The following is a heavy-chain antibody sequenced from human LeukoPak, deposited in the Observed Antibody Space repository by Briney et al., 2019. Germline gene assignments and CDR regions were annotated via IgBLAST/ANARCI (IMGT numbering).Heavy chain of an antibody. CDR1: GGSISSGDYY. CDR3: ARVYCSSTSCYKGYYYYMDV. V-gene: IGHV4-30-4*08. D-gene: IGHD2-2*02. CDR2: IYYSGST. J-gene: IGHJ6*03. Sequence: PSETLSLTCTVSGGSISSGDYYWSWIRQPPGKGLEWIGYIYYSGSTYYNPSLKSRVTISVDTSKNQFSLKLSCVTAADTAVYYCARVYCSSTSCYKGYYYYMDVWGKGTTVTVSS.